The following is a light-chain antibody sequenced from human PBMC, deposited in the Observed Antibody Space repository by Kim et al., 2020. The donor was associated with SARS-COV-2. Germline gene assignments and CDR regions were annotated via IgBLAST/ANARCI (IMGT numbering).Light chain of an antibody. J-gene: IGKJ2*01. V-gene: IGKV1-5*03. CDR3: QQYYTYT. CDR1: QSVSTW. CDR2: RAS. Sequence: TLSASVGDRVTITCRASQSVSTWLAWYQQKPGKAPKRLVYRASNLESGVPSRFSGSGSGTEFTLTIRNLQPDDSATYHCQQYYTYTFGQGTKLEI.